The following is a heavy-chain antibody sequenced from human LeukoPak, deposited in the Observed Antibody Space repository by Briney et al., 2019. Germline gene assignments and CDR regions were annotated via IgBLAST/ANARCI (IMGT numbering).Heavy chain of an antibody. Sequence: GASVKVSCKASGYTFTCYYMYWVRQAPGQGLEWMGRINPNSGGTNYAQKFQGRVTMTRDTSISTAYMELSRLRSDDTAVYYCARLEIRVLAAADDYWGQGTLVTVSS. CDR3: ARLEIRVLAAADDY. CDR1: GYTFTCYY. J-gene: IGHJ4*02. V-gene: IGHV1-2*06. CDR2: INPNSGGT. D-gene: IGHD6-13*01.